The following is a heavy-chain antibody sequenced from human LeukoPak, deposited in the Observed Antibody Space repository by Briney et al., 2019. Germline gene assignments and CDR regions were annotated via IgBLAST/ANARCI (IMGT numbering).Heavy chain of an antibody. CDR2: IYYSGST. V-gene: IGHV4-31*03. CDR1: GGSISSGGYY. Sequence: PSETLSLTCTVSGGSISSGGYYWSWIRQHPGKGLEWIGYIYYSGSTNYNPSLKSRVTISVDKSKNQFSLKLSSVTAADTAVYYCARVGQKCPDVTSSGSCLFDYWGQGTLVTVSS. D-gene: IGHD1-26*01. J-gene: IGHJ4*02. CDR3: ARVGQKCPDVTSSGSCLFDY.